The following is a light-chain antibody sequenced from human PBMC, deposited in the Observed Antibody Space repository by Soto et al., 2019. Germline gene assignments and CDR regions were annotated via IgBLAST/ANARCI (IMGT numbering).Light chain of an antibody. CDR3: CCYAGSPHYV. J-gene: IGLJ1*01. Sequence: SALTQPRSVSGSPGQAVTISCTGTSSDVGGYNYVSWYQQHPGEAPKLMIYDVSKRPSGVPDRFSGSKSGNAASLTISGLQADDDADFYCCCYAGSPHYVFVTGTKVTV. CDR2: DVS. CDR1: SSDVGGYNY. V-gene: IGLV2-11*01.